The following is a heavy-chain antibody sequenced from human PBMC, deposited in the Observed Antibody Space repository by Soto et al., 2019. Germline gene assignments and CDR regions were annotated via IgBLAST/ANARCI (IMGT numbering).Heavy chain of an antibody. Sequence: SETLSLTCTVSGGSINNNNYYWGWIRQPPGKGLEWIGNIYTSGSTYYNPSLKSRVTISVDTSKNQFSLRLSSVTAADTAVYYCARISNFDFWSGPDAFDIWGQGTMVTVSS. V-gene: IGHV4-39*01. D-gene: IGHD3-3*01. CDR1: GGSINNNNYY. J-gene: IGHJ3*02. CDR2: IYTSGST. CDR3: ARISNFDFWSGPDAFDI.